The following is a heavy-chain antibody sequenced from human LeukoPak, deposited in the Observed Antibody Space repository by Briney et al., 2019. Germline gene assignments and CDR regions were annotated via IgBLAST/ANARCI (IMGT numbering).Heavy chain of an antibody. Sequence: GGSLTLSCTASEFTFSNYAMSWVRQAPGNGLEWFSAISVRSGSNYYAATMKGRFTIYRDNSKNTLYLQTNSLRAEDTSVYYCAKAPVATIRYFDYWGQGTLVTVSS. CDR3: AKAPVATIRYFDY. CDR1: EFTFSNYA. D-gene: IGHD5-12*01. CDR2: ISVRSGSN. J-gene: IGHJ4*02. V-gene: IGHV3-23*01.